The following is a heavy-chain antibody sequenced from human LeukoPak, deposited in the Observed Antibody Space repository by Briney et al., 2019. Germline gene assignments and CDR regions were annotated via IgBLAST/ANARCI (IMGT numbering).Heavy chain of an antibody. J-gene: IGHJ6*02. V-gene: IGHV3-66*01. CDR3: ARDLKNALWFGESYGMDV. D-gene: IGHD3-10*01. CDR2: IYRGGST. CDR1: GFTVSSNY. Sequence: GGSLRLSCAASGFTVSSNYRSWVRQAPGKGLEWVSVIYRGGSTYYADSVKGRFTISRDNSKNTLYLQMNSLRAEDTAVYYCARDLKNALWFGESYGMDVWGQGTTVTVSS.